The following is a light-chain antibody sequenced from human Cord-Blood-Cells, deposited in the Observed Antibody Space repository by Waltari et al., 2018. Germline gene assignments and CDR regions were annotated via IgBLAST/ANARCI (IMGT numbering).Light chain of an antibody. V-gene: IGKV3-20*01. J-gene: IGKJ2*01. CDR2: GAS. CDR1: QGVSSSY. Sequence: EIVLTQSPGTLSLSPGERATLSCRATQGVSSSYVARYQQKPGQAPGLLIYGASSRATGIPDRFSGSGSGTDFTLTISRLEPEDVAVYYCQQYGSSLYTFGQGTKLEIK. CDR3: QQYGSSLYT.